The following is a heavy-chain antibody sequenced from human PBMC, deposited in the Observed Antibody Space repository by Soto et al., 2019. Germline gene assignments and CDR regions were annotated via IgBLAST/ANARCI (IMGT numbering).Heavy chain of an antibody. V-gene: IGHV1-18*04. CDR1: GYTFTGCG. CDR2: ISAYNGNT. D-gene: IGHD2-8*01. CDR3: AREHYCTHGVCYDY. Sequence: ASVEVSCKASGYTFTGCGISWGRQAPGQGLEWMGWISAYNGNTNYAQKLQGRVTMTTDTSTSTAYMELRSLRSDDTAVYYCAREHYCTHGVCYDYCGQGTLVTVSS. J-gene: IGHJ4*01.